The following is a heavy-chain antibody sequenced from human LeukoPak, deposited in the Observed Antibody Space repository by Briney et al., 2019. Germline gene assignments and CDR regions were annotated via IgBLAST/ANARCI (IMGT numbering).Heavy chain of an antibody. V-gene: IGHV3-9*01. CDR2: ISWNSGNI. J-gene: IGHJ4*02. Sequence: GGSLRLSCAASGFTFDDYAMHWVRQAPGKGLEWVSGISWNSGNIYYEDSVKGRFTFSRDNAKNSLYLQMNSLRAEDTALYYCAKGEAIRYFDWLLYDWGQGIPVTVSS. CDR3: AKGEAIRYFDWLLYD. D-gene: IGHD3-9*01. CDR1: GFTFDDYA.